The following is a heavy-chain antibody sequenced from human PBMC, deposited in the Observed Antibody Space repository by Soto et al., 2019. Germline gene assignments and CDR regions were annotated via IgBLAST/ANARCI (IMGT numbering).Heavy chain of an antibody. CDR2: ICPGDSDT. J-gene: IGHJ5*02. Sequence: GESLKISCKGSGYSFTSYWIGWVRQMPGKGLEWMGIICPGDSDTRYSPSFQGQVTISADKSISTAYLQWSSLKASDTAMYYCARVVTTPYNWFDPWGQGTLVTVSS. V-gene: IGHV5-51*01. D-gene: IGHD2-21*02. CDR3: ARVVTTPYNWFDP. CDR1: GYSFTSYW.